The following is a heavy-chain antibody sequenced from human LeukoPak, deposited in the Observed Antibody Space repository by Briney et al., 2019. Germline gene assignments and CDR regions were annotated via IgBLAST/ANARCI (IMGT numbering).Heavy chain of an antibody. CDR3: ARAYSGWYDHFDY. J-gene: IGHJ4*02. CDR2: ISAYNGNT. Sequence: GASVKVSCKASGYTFTSYGISWVRQAPGQGLEWMGWISAYNGNTNYAQKLQGRVTMTTDTSTSTAYMELRSLRSEGMAVYYCARAYSGWYDHFDYWGQGTLVTVSS. CDR1: GYTFTSYG. D-gene: IGHD6-19*01. V-gene: IGHV1-18*03.